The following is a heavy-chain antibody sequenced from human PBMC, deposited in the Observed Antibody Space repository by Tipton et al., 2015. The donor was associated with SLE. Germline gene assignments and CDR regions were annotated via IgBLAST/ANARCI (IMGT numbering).Heavy chain of an antibody. V-gene: IGHV4-31*03. Sequence: TLSLTCTFSGGSISSGGYYLGWIRQHPGKGLEWIGYIYYSGGTYYNPSLKSRLTISVDTSQNQFSLKLSSVTAADTAVYYCARVALNNWNYYSLDYWGQGTLVTASS. CDR2: IYYSGGT. CDR3: ARVALNNWNYYSLDY. CDR1: GGSISSGGYY. D-gene: IGHD1-7*01. J-gene: IGHJ4*02.